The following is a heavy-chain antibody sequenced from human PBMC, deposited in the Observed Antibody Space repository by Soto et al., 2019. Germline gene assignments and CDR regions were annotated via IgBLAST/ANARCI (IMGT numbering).Heavy chain of an antibody. CDR1: GDSVSSNSAA. D-gene: IGHD2-15*01. CDR2: TYYRSKWYK. V-gene: IGHV6-1*01. J-gene: IGHJ5*02. CDR3: ARTVGWLDP. Sequence: PSQTLSLTCAISGDSVSSNSAAWNWIRQTPSRGLEWLGRTYYRSKWYKEYAASVRSRITINPDTSKNQFSLQLNSVSPEDTAVYYCARTVGWLDPWGQGTLVTVSS.